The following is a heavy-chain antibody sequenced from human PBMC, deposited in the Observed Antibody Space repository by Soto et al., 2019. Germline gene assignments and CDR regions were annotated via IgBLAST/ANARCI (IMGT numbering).Heavy chain of an antibody. J-gene: IGHJ4*02. Sequence: GGSLRLSCAASGFTFRNFAMNWVRQAPGKGLEWVSSITSGGSTFYVDSVKGRFTIARDNSKDTLYLQMSSLRAEDTAVYYCAKNHLYGTSWYGVSDYWGQGSLVTVSS. CDR3: AKNHLYGTSWYGVSDY. V-gene: IGHV3-23*01. CDR2: ITSGGST. CDR1: GFTFRNFA. D-gene: IGHD6-13*01.